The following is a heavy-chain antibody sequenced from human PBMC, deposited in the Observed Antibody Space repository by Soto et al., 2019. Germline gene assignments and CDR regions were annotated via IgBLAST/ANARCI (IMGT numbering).Heavy chain of an antibody. J-gene: IGHJ4*02. CDR3: AREGYCSGGSCSYFDY. Sequence: ASLKVSCKASGYTFTSYYMHWVRQAPGQGLEWMGIINPSGGSTSYAQKFQGRVTMTRDTSTSTVYMELSSLRSEDAAVYYCAREGYCSGGSCSYFDYWGQGTLVTVSS. V-gene: IGHV1-46*01. CDR1: GYTFTSYY. CDR2: INPSGGST. D-gene: IGHD2-15*01.